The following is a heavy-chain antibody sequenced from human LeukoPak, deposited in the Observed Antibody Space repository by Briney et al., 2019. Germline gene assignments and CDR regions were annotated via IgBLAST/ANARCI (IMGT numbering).Heavy chain of an antibody. Sequence: SVKVSCKASGGTFSSYAISWVRQAPGQGLEWMGRIIPIFGIANYAQKYQGRVTITADKSTSTAYMELSSLRSEDTAVYYCARDYEYCGGDCSNRWDAFDIWGQGTMVTVSS. V-gene: IGHV1-69*04. D-gene: IGHD2-21*02. J-gene: IGHJ3*02. CDR3: ARDYEYCGGDCSNRWDAFDI. CDR2: IIPIFGIA. CDR1: GGTFSSYA.